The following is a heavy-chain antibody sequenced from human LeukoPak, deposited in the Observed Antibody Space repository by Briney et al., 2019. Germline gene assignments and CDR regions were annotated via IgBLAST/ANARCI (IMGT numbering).Heavy chain of an antibody. CDR1: GFTFSTYD. J-gene: IGHJ4*02. V-gene: IGHV3-13*01. CDR2: IGAAGDT. CDR3: ARAARINGYNYFDY. D-gene: IGHD5-24*01. Sequence: GGSLRLSCAASGFTFSTYDMHWARQAAGEGLEWGSGIGAAGDTYYPGSVKGRFTISRENAKNFLFLQMNSLGVGDTAVYYCARAARINGYNYFDYWGQGTLVTVSS.